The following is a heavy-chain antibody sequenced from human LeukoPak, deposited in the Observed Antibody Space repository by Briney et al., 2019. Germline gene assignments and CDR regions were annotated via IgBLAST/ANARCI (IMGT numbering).Heavy chain of an antibody. CDR3: AGNYYGSGSYYSEDRY. V-gene: IGHV4-38-2*02. J-gene: IGHJ4*02. D-gene: IGHD3-10*01. CDR2: MYHTGST. Sequence: SETLSLTCTVSGYSMSSGYYWGWIRQPPERGLEWIGSMYHTGSTYYNPSLKSRVTISVDTSKNQFYLKLSSVTAADTAVYYCAGNYYGSGSYYSEDRYWGQGTLVTVSS. CDR1: GYSMSSGYY.